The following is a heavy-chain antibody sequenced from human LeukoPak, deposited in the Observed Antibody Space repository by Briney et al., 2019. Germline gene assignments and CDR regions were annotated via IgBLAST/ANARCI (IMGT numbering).Heavy chain of an antibody. D-gene: IGHD2-15*01. Sequence: SETLSLTCAVSGYSISSGYYWGWIRQPPGKGLEWIGSIYHGGNTYYNPSLKSRVTISIDTSKNQFSLRLSSVTAADTAVYYCARGNGYCSASTRHNWFDPWGQGSLVSVSS. CDR3: ARGNGYCSASTRHNWFDP. J-gene: IGHJ5*02. CDR1: GYSISSGYY. CDR2: IYHGGNT. V-gene: IGHV4-38-2*01.